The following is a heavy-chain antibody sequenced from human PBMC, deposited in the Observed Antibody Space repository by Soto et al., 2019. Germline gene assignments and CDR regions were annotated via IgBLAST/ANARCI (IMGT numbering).Heavy chain of an antibody. V-gene: IGHV4-39*01. J-gene: IGHJ5*02. CDR2: IYYSGST. CDR3: ARGSLWFGEPLLDP. Sequence: SETLSLTCTVSGGSISSYYWGWIRQPPGKGLEWIGSIYYSGSTYYNPSLKSRVTISVDTSKNQFSLKLSSVTAADAAVYYCARGSLWFGEPLLDPWGQGTLVTVSS. D-gene: IGHD3-10*01. CDR1: GGSISSYY.